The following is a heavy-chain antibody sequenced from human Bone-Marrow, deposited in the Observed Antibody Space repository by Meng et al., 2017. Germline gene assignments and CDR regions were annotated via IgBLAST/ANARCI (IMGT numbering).Heavy chain of an antibody. J-gene: IGHJ4*02. CDR3: GKGGGGRYCGGDCYFFDY. V-gene: IGHV3-23*01. Sequence: GESLKISCAASGFTFSSYEMNWVRQAPGKGLEWVSVIGGINNNRFYADSVKGRFTISRDNSKNTLYLQMNSLRAEDTAVYYCGKGGGGRYCGGDCYFFDYWGQGTLVTVSS. D-gene: IGHD2-21*02. CDR1: GFTFSSYE. CDR2: IGGINNNR.